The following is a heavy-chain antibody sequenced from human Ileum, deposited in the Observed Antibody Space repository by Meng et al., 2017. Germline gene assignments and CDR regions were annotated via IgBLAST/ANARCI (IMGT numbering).Heavy chain of an antibody. Sequence: VNVGGSGGGFLKTWGSLILCCAASGVTFRDRWMTWVRQAPGKGLEWVGHIQSKADGGTTDYAAPVKGRFTISRDDSKSTLYLQMNSLKTEDTAVYYCTTFYAGYWGQGTLVTVSS. J-gene: IGHJ4*02. D-gene: IGHD3-16*01. CDR1: GVTFRDRW. CDR3: TTFYAGY. V-gene: IGHV3-15*01. CDR2: IQSKADGGTT.